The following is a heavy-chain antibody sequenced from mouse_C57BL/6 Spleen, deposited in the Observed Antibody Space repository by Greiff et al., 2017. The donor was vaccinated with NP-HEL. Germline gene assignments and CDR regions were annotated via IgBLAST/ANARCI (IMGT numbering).Heavy chain of an antibody. CDR3: ARFLGAWFAY. V-gene: IGHV1-26*01. J-gene: IGHJ3*01. Sequence: EVQLQQSGPELVKPGASVKISCKASGYTFTDYYMNWVKQSHGKSLEWIGDINPNNGGTSYNQKFKGKATLTVDKSSSTAYMELRSLTSEDSAVYYCARFLGAWFAYWGQGTLVTVSA. CDR1: GYTFTDYY. CDR2: INPNNGGT.